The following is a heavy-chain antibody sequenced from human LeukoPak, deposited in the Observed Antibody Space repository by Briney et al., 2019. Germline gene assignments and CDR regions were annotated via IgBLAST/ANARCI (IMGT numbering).Heavy chain of an antibody. CDR3: ARQGILTGYYSVY. J-gene: IGHJ4*02. CDR1: GFTFSSYG. Sequence: PGGSLRLSCAASGFTFSSYGMNWVRQAPGKGLEWVTFSQYDGTNKYYADSVKGRFTISRDNSKNTLYLQMNSLRAEDTAVYYCARQGILTGYYSVYWGQGTLVTVSS. CDR2: SQYDGTNK. D-gene: IGHD3-9*01. V-gene: IGHV3-30*02.